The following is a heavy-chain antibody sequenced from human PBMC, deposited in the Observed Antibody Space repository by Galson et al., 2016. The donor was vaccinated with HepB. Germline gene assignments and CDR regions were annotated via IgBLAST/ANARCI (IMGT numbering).Heavy chain of an antibody. CDR3: GKDWGSLWESSGKGMDV. D-gene: IGHD3-10*01. CDR2: ISWDGLKT. V-gene: IGHV3-43*01. CDR1: GFTFADYT. J-gene: IGHJ6*02. Sequence: SLRLSCAASGFTFADYTMHWVRQAPGKGLEWVSLISWDGLKTYYADSVKGRFTISRDNRKNSLYLQMDNLRNEDTALYYCGKDWGSLWESSGKGMDVWGQGTTVTASS.